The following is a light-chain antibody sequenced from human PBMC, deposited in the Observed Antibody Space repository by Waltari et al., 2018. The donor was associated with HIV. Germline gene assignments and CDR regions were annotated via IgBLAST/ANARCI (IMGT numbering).Light chain of an antibody. CDR1: SSDVGGFNY. CDR3: ASYTRHSTLL. CDR2: DVS. J-gene: IGLJ3*02. Sequence: QSALTQPASVSGSPGQSITISCTGTSSDVGGFNYVSWYQPYPGKAPKVIISDVSKRPSGVSSLFSGAKSGNTASLTISGLQAEDEADYYCASYTRHSTLLFGGGTKLTVL. V-gene: IGLV2-14*03.